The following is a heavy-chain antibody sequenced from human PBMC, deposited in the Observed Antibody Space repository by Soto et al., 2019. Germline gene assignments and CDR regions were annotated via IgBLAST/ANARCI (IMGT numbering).Heavy chain of an antibody. CDR3: GRVVRYCSSTSCYVDWYLDL. Sequence: RASVNVSCKASGYTFTSYGISWLRQAPGQGLEWMGWISAYNGNTNYAQKLQGRVTMTTDTSTSTAYMELRSLRSDDPAVYCCGRVVRYCSSTSCYVDWYLDLGGRGTLVTVSS. D-gene: IGHD2-2*01. CDR2: ISAYNGNT. J-gene: IGHJ2*01. V-gene: IGHV1-18*01. CDR1: GYTFTSYG.